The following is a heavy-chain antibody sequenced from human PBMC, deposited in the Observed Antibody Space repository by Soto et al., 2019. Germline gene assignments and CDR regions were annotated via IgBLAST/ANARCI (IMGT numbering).Heavy chain of an antibody. Sequence: QVQLVESGGGVVQPGRSLRLSCAASGFTFRSFGMHWVRQAPGKGLQWVTVISNDGSDKYYADSVKGRFTVSRDNSKDTLYLQMNRLRAEDTAVYYCARDRSDGRAATPGYYYYYGLDVWGQGTTVTVSS. J-gene: IGHJ6*02. CDR2: ISNDGSDK. CDR1: GFTFRSFG. V-gene: IGHV3-30*03. D-gene: IGHD6-13*01. CDR3: ARDRSDGRAATPGYYYYYGLDV.